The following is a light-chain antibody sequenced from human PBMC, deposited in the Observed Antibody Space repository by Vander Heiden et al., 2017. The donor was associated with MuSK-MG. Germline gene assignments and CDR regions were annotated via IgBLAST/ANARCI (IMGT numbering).Light chain of an antibody. V-gene: IGKV3-20*01. CDR3: QQYVNEPPAYT. Sequence: EIVLTQSPGTLSVSPGQRATLSCRASQSVSSNYLAWYQQKPGQAPRLLIYGASSRATGIPDRFSGSGSGTDFTLTISRLEPEEFAVYYCQSQQYVNEPPAYTFGQGTKLEIK. CDR2: GAS. J-gene: IGKJ2*01. CDR1: QSVSSNY.